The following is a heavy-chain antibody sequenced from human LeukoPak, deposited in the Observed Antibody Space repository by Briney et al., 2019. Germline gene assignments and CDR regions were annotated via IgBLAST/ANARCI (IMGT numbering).Heavy chain of an antibody. Sequence: SETLSLTCSVSGGSISSYYWSWIRQPPGKGLEWIGYTYYGDTARYNASLKSRVTISLDTSKSHFSLELTSVTAADTALYYCARLVVTAPHYHYYMDVWGEGTTVTVSS. D-gene: IGHD2-21*02. V-gene: IGHV4-59*08. J-gene: IGHJ6*03. CDR1: GGSISSYY. CDR2: TYYGDTA. CDR3: ARLVVTAPHYHYYMDV.